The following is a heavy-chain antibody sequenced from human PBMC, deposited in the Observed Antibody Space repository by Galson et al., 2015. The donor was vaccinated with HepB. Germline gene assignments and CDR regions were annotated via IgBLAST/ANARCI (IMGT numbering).Heavy chain of an antibody. CDR1: GYNFPNYW. J-gene: IGHJ4*02. V-gene: IGHV5-51*01. CDR3: ARLGGIEGATPENFDS. D-gene: IGHD1-26*01. Sequence: SGAEVKKPGQSLKISCQTSGYNFPNYWIGWVRQVPGKGLEWMGIIHPGESDTNFSPSFQDQVTISADKSINTAYLQWSSLKVSDTAMYFCARLGGIEGATPENFDSWGQGILVTVSS. CDR2: IHPGESDT.